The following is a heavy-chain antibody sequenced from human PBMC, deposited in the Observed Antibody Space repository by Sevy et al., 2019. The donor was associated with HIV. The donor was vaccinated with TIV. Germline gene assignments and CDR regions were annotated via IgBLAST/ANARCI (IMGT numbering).Heavy chain of an antibody. CDR2: IWYDGSNK. Sequence: AGSLRLSCAASGFTFSSYGMHWVRQAPGKGLEWVAVIWYDGSNKYYADSVKGRFTISRDNSKNTLYLQMNSLRAEDTAVYYCARDTGDYVWGSYRYYYYGMDVWGQGTTVTVSS. CDR1: GFTFSSYG. CDR3: ARDTGDYVWGSYRYYYYGMDV. D-gene: IGHD3-16*02. J-gene: IGHJ6*02. V-gene: IGHV3-33*01.